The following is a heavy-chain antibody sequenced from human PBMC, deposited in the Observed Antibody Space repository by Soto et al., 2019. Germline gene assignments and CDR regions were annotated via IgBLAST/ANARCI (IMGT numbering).Heavy chain of an antibody. J-gene: IGHJ4*02. CDR3: AITYCRDNSCPRDFDF. D-gene: IGHD2-21*01. V-gene: IGHV1-69*02. CDR2: FIPILDMA. CDR1: GGTFNTYT. Sequence: QVQVVQSGAEVQKPESSVKVSCKPSGGTFNTYTVNWVRLAPGHGLEWMGMFIPILDMANYAQKFQDRVTITADRSTFTAYMELNSLTSDDTAVYYCAITYCRDNSCPRDFDFWGPGTRVTVSS.